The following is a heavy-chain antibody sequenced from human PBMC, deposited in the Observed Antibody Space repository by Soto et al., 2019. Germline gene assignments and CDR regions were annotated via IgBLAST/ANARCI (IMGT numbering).Heavy chain of an antibody. CDR3: AKVADTAAWFDP. J-gene: IGHJ5*02. CDR1: GCTFSSYG. D-gene: IGHD5-18*01. CDR2: ISYDGSNK. V-gene: IGHV3-30*18. Sequence: QVQLVESGGGVVQPGRSLRLSCAASGCTFSSYGMHWVRQAPGKGLEWVAVISYDGSNKYYADSVKGRFTISRDNSKNTLYLQMNSLRAEDTAVYYCAKVADTAAWFDPWGQGTLVTVSS.